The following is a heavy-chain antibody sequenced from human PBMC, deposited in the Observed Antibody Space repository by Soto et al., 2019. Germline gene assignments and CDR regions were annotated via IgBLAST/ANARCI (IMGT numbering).Heavy chain of an antibody. CDR3: ATKIAAATSDY. V-gene: IGHV3-30*03. CDR1: GFTFSSYD. CDR2: ISYDGSNK. Sequence: GGSLRLSCAASGFTFSSYDMHWVRQAPGKGLEWVAVISYDGSNKYYADSVKGRFTISRDNSKNTLYLQMNSLRTEDTAVYYCATKIAAATSDYWGQGTLVTVSS. J-gene: IGHJ4*02. D-gene: IGHD6-25*01.